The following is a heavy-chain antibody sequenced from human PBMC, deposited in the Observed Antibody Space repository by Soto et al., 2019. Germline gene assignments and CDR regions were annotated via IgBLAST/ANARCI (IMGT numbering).Heavy chain of an antibody. CDR1: GFSVSYHW. CDR3: ARPKGAAYSAFDV. D-gene: IGHD2-21*01. CDR2: IKTDGTYT. Sequence: GGSLRLSCAASGFSVSYHWMHWVRLGPGRGLESISRIKTDGTYTDYADSVKGRFTISRDNAKNMLYLQMDSLRPEDTTVYYCARPKGAAYSAFDVWGQGTVVTVSS. J-gene: IGHJ3*01. V-gene: IGHV3-74*01.